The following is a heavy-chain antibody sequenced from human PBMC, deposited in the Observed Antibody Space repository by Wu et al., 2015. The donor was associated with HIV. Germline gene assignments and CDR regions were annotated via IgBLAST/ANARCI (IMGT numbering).Heavy chain of an antibody. CDR2: IIPIFGTA. Sequence: QVQLVQSGAEVKKPGSSVKVSCKASGGTFSSYAISWVRQAPGQGLEWMGGIIPIFGTANYAQKFQGRVTITTDESTSTAYMELSSLRSEDTAVYYCARDGGAGIAVSYGMDVWGQGDHGHRLL. CDR3: ARDGGAGIAVSYGMDV. CDR1: GGTFSSYA. D-gene: IGHD6-19*01. V-gene: IGHV1-69*05. J-gene: IGHJ6*02.